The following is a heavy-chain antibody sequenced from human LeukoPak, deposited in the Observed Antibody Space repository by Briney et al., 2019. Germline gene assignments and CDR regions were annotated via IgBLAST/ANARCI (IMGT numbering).Heavy chain of an antibody. CDR2: INHSGST. J-gene: IGHJ4*02. CDR1: GGSFSGYY. Sequence: SETLSLTCAVYGGSFSGYYWSWIRQPPGKGLEWIGEINHSGSTNYNPSLKSRVTISVDTSKNQFSLKLSSVTAADTAVYYCARTLYDILTGTTFDYWGQGTLVTVSS. D-gene: IGHD3-9*01. CDR3: ARTLYDILTGTTFDY. V-gene: IGHV4-34*01.